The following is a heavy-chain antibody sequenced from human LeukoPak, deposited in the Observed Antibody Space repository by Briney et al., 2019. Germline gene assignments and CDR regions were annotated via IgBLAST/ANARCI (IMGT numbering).Heavy chain of an antibody. CDR3: AGGICSSTSCYRGSWFDP. CDR2: IIPIFGTA. CDR1: GGTFSSYA. J-gene: IGHJ5*02. Sequence: ASVKVSCKASGGTFSSYAISWVRQAPGQGLEWMGRIIPIFGTANYAQKFQGRVTITTDESTSTAYMELSSLRSEDTAVYYCAGGICSSTSCYRGSWFDPWGQGTLVTVSS. V-gene: IGHV1-69*05. D-gene: IGHD2-2*02.